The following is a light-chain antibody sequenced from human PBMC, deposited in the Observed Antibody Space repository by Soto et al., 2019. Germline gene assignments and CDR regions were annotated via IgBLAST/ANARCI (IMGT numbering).Light chain of an antibody. V-gene: IGKV1-5*01. CDR1: QTISSW. CDR2: EVS. J-gene: IGKJ1*01. CDR3: QQYNSYSST. Sequence: DIQMTQSPSTLSGSVGDRVTITCRASQTISSWLAWYQQKPGKAPKLLIYEVSSLESGVPSRFSGSGSGTEFTLTISSLQPDDVATYYCQQYNSYSSTFGQGTKVDIK.